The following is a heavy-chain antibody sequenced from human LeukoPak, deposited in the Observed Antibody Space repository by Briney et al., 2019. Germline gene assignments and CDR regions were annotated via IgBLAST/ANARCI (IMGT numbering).Heavy chain of an antibody. CDR3: ARDRGVRAFDV. V-gene: IGHV6-1*01. Sequence: SQTLSLTCAISGDSVSSNSAGWNWTRQSPSRGLEWLGRAYYRSKWYNDYAVSVKSRITINPDTSKNQFSLQLNSVTPEDTAVYYCARDRGVRAFDVWGQGTMVTVSS. CDR1: GDSVSSNSAG. J-gene: IGHJ3*01. CDR2: AYYRSKWYN.